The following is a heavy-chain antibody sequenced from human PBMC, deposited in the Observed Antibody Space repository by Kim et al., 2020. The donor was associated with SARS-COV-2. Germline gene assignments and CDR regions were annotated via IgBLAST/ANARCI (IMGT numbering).Heavy chain of an antibody. D-gene: IGHD2-21*01. J-gene: IGHJ4*02. Sequence: SETLSLTCTVSGGSISSNSFYWGWVRQPPGKGLEWIGNIYYRASTYYNPSLKSRVTISVDTSKNQFSLKLNSVTAADTAVYHCARLFRQVEHMGMAAVFFDYWGQGSLVTVSS. CDR2: IYYRAST. CDR3: ARLFRQVEHMGMAAVFFDY. V-gene: IGHV4-39*01. CDR1: GGSISSNSFY.